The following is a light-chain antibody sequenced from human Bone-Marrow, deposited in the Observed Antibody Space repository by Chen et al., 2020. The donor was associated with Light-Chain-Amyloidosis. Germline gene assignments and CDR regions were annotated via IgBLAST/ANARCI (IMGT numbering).Light chain of an antibody. CDR2: RDT. CDR1: DLPTKY. J-gene: IGLJ2*01. CDR3: QSADSSGTYEVI. Sequence: SSELTQPPSLPVSPGQTARITCSGDDLPTKYAYWYQQKPGQAPVLVIHRDTERPSGISERFSGSSSGTTATLTISGVQAEDEADYHCQSADSSGTYEVIFGGGTKLTVL. V-gene: IGLV3-25*03.